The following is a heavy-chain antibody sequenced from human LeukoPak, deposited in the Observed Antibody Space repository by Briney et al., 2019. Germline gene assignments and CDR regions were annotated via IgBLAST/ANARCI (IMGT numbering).Heavy chain of an antibody. Sequence: ASVKVSCKASGYTFTSYDINWVRQATGQGLEWMGGIIPIFGTANYAQKFQGRVTITADESTSTAYMELSSLRSEDTAVYYCARVYLGVAAREPFDYWGQGTLVTVSS. CDR2: IIPIFGTA. J-gene: IGHJ4*02. CDR3: ARVYLGVAAREPFDY. D-gene: IGHD6-6*01. CDR1: GYTFTSYD. V-gene: IGHV1-69*13.